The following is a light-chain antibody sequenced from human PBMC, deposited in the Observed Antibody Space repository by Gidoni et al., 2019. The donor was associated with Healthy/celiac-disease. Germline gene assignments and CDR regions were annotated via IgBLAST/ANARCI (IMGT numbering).Light chain of an antibody. CDR3: CSYAGSSTHYV. CDR1: SSDVGSYNL. V-gene: IGLV2-23*01. Sequence: QSALTPPASESGSPGQSITISCTGTSSDVGSYNLVSWYQQHPGKAPKLMIYEGSKRPSGVSNRFSGSKSGNTASLTISGLQAEDEADYYCCSYAGSSTHYVFGTGTKVTVL. CDR2: EGS. J-gene: IGLJ1*01.